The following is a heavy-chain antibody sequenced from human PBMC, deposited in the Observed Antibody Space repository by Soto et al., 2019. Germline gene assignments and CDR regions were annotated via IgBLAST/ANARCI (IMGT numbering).Heavy chain of an antibody. Sequence: QVQLVQSGAEEKKPGASVKVSCKASGYTFTSYAMHWVRQAPGQRLEWMGWINAGNGNTKYSQKFQGRVTITRDTSASTSYMELTSLRSEDTAVYYCSREVDWNYDYWGQGTLVTVSS. D-gene: IGHD1-7*01. CDR1: GYTFTSYA. CDR3: SREVDWNYDY. V-gene: IGHV1-3*05. CDR2: INAGNGNT. J-gene: IGHJ4*02.